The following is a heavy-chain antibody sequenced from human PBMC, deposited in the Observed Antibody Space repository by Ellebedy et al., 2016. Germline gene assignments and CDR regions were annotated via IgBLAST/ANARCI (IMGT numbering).Heavy chain of an antibody. D-gene: IGHD3-10*01. CDR3: ARGMVRGVIFDY. Sequence: ASVKVSXKASGYTFTSYAMHWVRQAPGQRLEWMGWINAGNGNTKYSQKFQGRVTITRDTSASTAYMELSSLRSEDTAVYYCARGMVRGVIFDYWGQGTLVTVSS. CDR2: INAGNGNT. CDR1: GYTFTSYA. V-gene: IGHV1-3*01. J-gene: IGHJ4*02.